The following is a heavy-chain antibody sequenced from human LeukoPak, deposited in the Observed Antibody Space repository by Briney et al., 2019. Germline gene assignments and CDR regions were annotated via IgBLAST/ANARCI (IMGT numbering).Heavy chain of an antibody. Sequence: GGSLRLSCAASGFTFSSYGMHRVRQAPGKGLEWGALIWYDGSNKYYADSVKGRFTISRDNSKNTLYLQMNSLRAEDTAVYYCARDKQQLVLGYFDLWGRGTLVTVSS. CDR3: ARDKQQLVLGYFDL. CDR1: GFTFSSYG. D-gene: IGHD6-13*01. CDR2: IWYDGSNK. V-gene: IGHV3-33*01. J-gene: IGHJ2*01.